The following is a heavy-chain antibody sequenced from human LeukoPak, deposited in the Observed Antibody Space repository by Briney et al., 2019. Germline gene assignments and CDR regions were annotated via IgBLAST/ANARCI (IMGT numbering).Heavy chain of an antibody. J-gene: IGHJ4*02. CDR1: GGSISSYY. CDR3: ARNGGSGTYYEGNFDY. V-gene: IGHV4-4*07. Sequence: PSETLSLTCTVSGGSISSYYWSWIRQSAGKGLEWIGRIYTSGSTNYNPSLKSRVTMSVDTSKNQFSLKLSSVTAADTAVYYCARNGGSGTYYEGNFDYWGPGTPVTVSS. CDR2: IYTSGST. D-gene: IGHD1-26*01.